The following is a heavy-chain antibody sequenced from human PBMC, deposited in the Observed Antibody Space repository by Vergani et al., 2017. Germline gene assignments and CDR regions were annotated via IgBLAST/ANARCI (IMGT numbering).Heavy chain of an antibody. V-gene: IGHV3-15*01. CDR1: GFTFSSYA. CDR3: TTPGSGYYYVGAFDI. D-gene: IGHD3-22*01. J-gene: IGHJ3*02. Sequence: EVQLVESGGGLVQPGGSLRLSCAASGFTFSSYAMSWVRQAPGKGLEWVGRIKSKTDGGTTDYAAPVKGRFTISRDDSKNTLYLQMNSLKTEDTAVYYCTTPGSGYYYVGAFDIWGQGTMVTVSS. CDR2: IKSKTDGGTT.